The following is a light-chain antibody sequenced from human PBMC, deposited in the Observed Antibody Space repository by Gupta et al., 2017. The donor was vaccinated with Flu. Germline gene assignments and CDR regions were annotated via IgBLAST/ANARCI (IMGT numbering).Light chain of an antibody. J-gene: IGKJ1*01. CDR3: QQSYSTPGT. V-gene: IGKV1-39*01. CDR1: QSISSY. CDR2: AAS. Sequence: DIQMTQSPPSLSASVGDRVTITCRASQSISSYLNWYQQKPGKAPKLLIYAASSLQSGVPSRFSGSGSGTDFTLTISNLQPEDFATYYCQQSYSTPGTFGQRTKVEIK.